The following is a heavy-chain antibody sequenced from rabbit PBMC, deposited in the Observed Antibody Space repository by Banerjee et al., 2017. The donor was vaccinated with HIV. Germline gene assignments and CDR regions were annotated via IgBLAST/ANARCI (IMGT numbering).Heavy chain of an antibody. Sequence: QEQLEESGGGLVKPGGTLTLTCTASGFDLSSSYWICWVRQAPGKGLEWIACIYGGDDSTDYASWAKGRFTISKSSSTTVTLQMTSLTAADTATYFCARAGDVGGAAAISYYSSLWDPGTLVTVS. CDR2: IYGGDDST. V-gene: IGHV1S45*01. J-gene: IGHJ4*01. D-gene: IGHD2-1*01. CDR3: ARAGDVGGAAAISYYSSL. CDR1: GFDLSSSYW.